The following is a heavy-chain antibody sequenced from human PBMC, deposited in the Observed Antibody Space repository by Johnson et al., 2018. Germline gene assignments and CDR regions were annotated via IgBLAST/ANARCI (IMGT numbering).Heavy chain of an antibody. V-gene: IGHV3-33*01. D-gene: IGHD3-22*01. CDR3: SREAYSSGRAGSFAI. CDR1: GFSFSKHG. CDR2: IWYDGSNK. Sequence: QPGRSLRLSCAASGFSFSKHGMHWVRQAPGKGLEWVGFIWYDGSNKYYADSVKGRFTISRDISKNTVYLQMNSLRDEDTAVYYCSREAYSSGRAGSFAIWGQGTMVTVSS. J-gene: IGHJ3*02.